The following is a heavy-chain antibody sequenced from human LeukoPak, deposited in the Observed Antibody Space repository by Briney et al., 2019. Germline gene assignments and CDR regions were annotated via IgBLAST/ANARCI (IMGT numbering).Heavy chain of an antibody. V-gene: IGHV1-18*04. J-gene: IGHJ3*02. CDR3: ARSYGSGSYYKVAFDI. CDR1: GYTFTSYG. CDR2: ISAYNGNT. D-gene: IGHD3-10*01. Sequence: ASVKVSCKASGYTFTSYGISWVRQAPGQGLEWMGWISAYNGNTNYAQKLQGRVTMTTDTSTSTAYMELRSLRSDDTAVYYCARSYGSGSYYKVAFDIWGQGTMVTVPS.